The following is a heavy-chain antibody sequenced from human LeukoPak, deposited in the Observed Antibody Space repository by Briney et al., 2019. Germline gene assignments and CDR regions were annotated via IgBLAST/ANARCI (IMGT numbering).Heavy chain of an antibody. V-gene: IGHV1-8*01. CDR2: MNPNSGNT. Sequence: ASVKFSCKASGYTFTSYDINWVRPATGQGLEWMGWMNPNSGNTGYAQKFQGRVTMTRNTSISTAYMELSSLRSEDTAVYYCARSPYCSSTSCYNWFDPWGQGTLVTVSS. J-gene: IGHJ5*02. CDR3: ARSPYCSSTSCYNWFDP. CDR1: GYTFTSYD. D-gene: IGHD2-2*01.